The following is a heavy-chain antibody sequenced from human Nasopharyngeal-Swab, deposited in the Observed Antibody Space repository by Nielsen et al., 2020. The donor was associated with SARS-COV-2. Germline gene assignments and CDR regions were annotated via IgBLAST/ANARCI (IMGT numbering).Heavy chain of an antibody. D-gene: IGHD3-9*01. V-gene: IGHV4-31*03. J-gene: IGHJ6*02. CDR2: IYYSGST. CDR1: GGSISSGGYY. CDR3: AREQLYYDILTGYYTDYYYYGMDV. Sequence: SETLSLTCTVSGGSISSGGYYWSWIRQHPGKGLEWIGYIYYSGSTYYNPSLKSRVTISVDTSKNQFSLKLSSVTAADTAVYYCAREQLYYDILTGYYTDYYYYGMDVWGQGTTVTVSS.